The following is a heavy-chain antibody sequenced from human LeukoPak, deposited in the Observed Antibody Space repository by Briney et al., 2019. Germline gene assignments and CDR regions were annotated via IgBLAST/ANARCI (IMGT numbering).Heavy chain of an antibody. V-gene: IGHV3-23*01. J-gene: IGHJ4*02. D-gene: IGHD5-18*01. CDR3: ARVDTVMAYYFDL. CDR2: ISGSGGGT. CDR1: GFTFRSYA. Sequence: PGGSLRLSCGASGFTFRSYAMSWVRQAPGKGLEWVSAISGSGGGTYYADSVKGRFTISRHNSRNTLYLQMNSLRAEDTAVYYCARVDTVMAYYFDLWGQGTLVTVSS.